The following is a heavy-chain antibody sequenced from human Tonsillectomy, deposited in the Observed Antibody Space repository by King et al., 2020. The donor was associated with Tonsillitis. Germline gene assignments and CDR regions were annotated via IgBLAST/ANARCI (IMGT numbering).Heavy chain of an antibody. CDR1: GFTFDNYD. D-gene: IGHD5-12*01. J-gene: IGHJ2*01. V-gene: IGHV3-30*18. CDR3: AKEGSGLADWYFDS. CDR2: IAYDASYE. Sequence: VQLVESGGGVVQPGTSLRLSCAASGFTFDNYDMHWVRQAPGKGLEWVALIAYDASYENYADSVKGRFTISRDNSKNTLYLEMNSLRVEETAVYYCAKEGSGLADWYFDSWGSGTLVTGAS.